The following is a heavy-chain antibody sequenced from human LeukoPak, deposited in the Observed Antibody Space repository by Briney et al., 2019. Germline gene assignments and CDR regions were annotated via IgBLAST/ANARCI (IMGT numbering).Heavy chain of an antibody. Sequence: GGSLRLSCAASGFAFSSHAMSWVRQAPGKGLEWVSGIGVGGGDTYYADSVKGRFTIPRDNSKNTLYLQMNSLRAEDTAVYYCAKELYYYDSSGSFDYWGQGTLVAVSS. J-gene: IGHJ4*02. D-gene: IGHD3-22*01. CDR2: IGVGGGDT. CDR3: AKELYYYDSSGSFDY. CDR1: GFAFSSHA. V-gene: IGHV3-23*01.